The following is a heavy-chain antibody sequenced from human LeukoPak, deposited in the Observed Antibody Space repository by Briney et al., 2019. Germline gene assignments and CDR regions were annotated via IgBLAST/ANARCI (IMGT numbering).Heavy chain of an antibody. Sequence: SETLSLTCTVSGGSISRSSYYWGWIRQPPGKGLEWIGSIYYSGSTYYNPSLKSRVTISVDTSKNQFSLKLSSVTAADTAVYYCAKGGQCLEGGTNLDFDCWGQGTLVTVSS. CDR1: GGSISRSSYY. V-gene: IGHV4-39*01. CDR2: IYYSGST. J-gene: IGHJ4*02. CDR3: AKGGQCLEGGTNLDFDC. D-gene: IGHD6-19*01.